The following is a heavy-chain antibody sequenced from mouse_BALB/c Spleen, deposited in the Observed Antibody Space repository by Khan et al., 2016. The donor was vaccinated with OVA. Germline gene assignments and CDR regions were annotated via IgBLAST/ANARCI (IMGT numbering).Heavy chain of an antibody. D-gene: IGHD1-1*02. CDR3: ARRGLGWDFDY. Sequence: VQLKQSGAELAKPGASVKMSCKASGYTFINYWILWIKQRPGQGLEWIGYINPSTGYTEYNQNFKDKATLTADKSSSTAYMQLSSLTSEVSTDYCGARRGLGWDFDYWGQGTTLTGSS. CDR2: INPSTGYT. V-gene: IGHV1-7*01. J-gene: IGHJ2*01. CDR1: GYTFINYW.